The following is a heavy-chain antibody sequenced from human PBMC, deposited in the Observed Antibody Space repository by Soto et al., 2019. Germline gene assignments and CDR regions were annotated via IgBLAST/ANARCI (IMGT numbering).Heavy chain of an antibody. V-gene: IGHV5-10-1*01. D-gene: IGHD4-17*01. J-gene: IGHJ4*02. CDR1: GYSFTSYW. Sequence: GESLKISCKGSGYSFTSYWIFWVRQVPGKGFQWTGRINPRDSLIHYSPSFQGHVTISADKSISTAYLQWRRLTASDTAIYYCARRYGDYVMGYWGQGTLVTVSS. CDR3: ARRYGDYVMGY. CDR2: INPRDSLI.